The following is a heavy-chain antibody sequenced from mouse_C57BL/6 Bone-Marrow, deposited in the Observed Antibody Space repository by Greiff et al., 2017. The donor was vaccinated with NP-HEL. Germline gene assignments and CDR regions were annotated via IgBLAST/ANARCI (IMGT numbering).Heavy chain of an antibody. V-gene: IGHV15-2*01. CDR1: DSEVFPIAY. CDR2: ILPSIGRT. J-gene: IGHJ1*03. D-gene: IGHD1-1*01. CDR3: AREGLRYYYWYFDV. Sequence: DFDSEVFPIAYMSWVRQKPGHGFEWIGGILPSIGRTIYGEKFEDKATLDADTLSNTAYLELNSLTSEDSAIYYCAREGLRYYYWYFDVWGTGTTVTVSS.